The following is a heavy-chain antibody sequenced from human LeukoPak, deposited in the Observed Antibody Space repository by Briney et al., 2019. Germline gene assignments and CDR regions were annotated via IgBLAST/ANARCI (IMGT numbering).Heavy chain of an antibody. V-gene: IGHV4-39*07. D-gene: IGHD3-16*02. CDR2: IYYSGST. CDR3: ARKKISLVRLTNYYYYGMDV. Sequence: PSETLSLTCTVSGGSISSSSYYWGWIRQPPGKGLEWIGSIYYSGSTYYNPSLKSRVTISVDTSKNQFSLKLSSVTAADTAVYYCARKKISLVRLTNYYYYGMDVWGQGTTVTVSS. CDR1: GGSISSSSYY. J-gene: IGHJ6*02.